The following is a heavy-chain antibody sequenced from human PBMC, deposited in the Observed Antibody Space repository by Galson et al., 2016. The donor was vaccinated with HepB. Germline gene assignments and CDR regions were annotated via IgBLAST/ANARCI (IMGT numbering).Heavy chain of an antibody. V-gene: IGHV1-18*01. CDR3: ARDLGSVIGPHYIDY. CDR1: GSTFTRYG. Sequence: SVKVSCKASGSTFTRYGFSWVRLAPGRGLEWMGWISAYNGKTDYAQTVQGRVTMTTDASTNTVYMKLRSLRPDDTAVYFCARDLGSVIGPHYIDYWGQGTHVTVSS. J-gene: IGHJ4*02. CDR2: ISAYNGKT. D-gene: IGHD4-11*01.